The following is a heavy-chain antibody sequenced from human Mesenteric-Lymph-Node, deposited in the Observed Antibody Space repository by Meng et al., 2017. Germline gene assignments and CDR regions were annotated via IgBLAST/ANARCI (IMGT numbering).Heavy chain of an antibody. J-gene: IGHJ5*01. CDR2: ISSSGSLI. CDR3: VRSYSSGWFDF. V-gene: IGHV3-48*03. CDR1: GFTLKNYE. D-gene: IGHD6-19*01. Sequence: GGPLRLSCAVSGFTLKNYEMNWVRQAPGKGLEWLSYISSSGSLIYYADSVKGRFTISRDNAKQSLYLQMNSLRDEDTATYYCVRSYSSGWFDFWGQGTLVTVSS.